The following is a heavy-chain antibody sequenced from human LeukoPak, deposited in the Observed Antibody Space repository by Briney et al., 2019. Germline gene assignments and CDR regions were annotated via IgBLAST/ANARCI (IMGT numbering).Heavy chain of an antibody. V-gene: IGHV3-23*01. Sequence: GGSLRLSCAASGFSLRAYDLIWVRQAAGKGLDWVSSINGGGDIMMYEDSVKGRFTISRDNSKNTFYLQMNSLRVEDTAVYYCAMRDRGYGLDIWGQGKLVTVSS. CDR1: GFSLRAYD. J-gene: IGHJ3*02. CDR3: AMRDRGYGLDI. CDR2: INGGGDIM. D-gene: IGHD3-10*01.